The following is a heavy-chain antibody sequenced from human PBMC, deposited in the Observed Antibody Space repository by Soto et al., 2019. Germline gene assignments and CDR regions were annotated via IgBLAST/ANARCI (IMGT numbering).Heavy chain of an antibody. Sequence: ETLGLTCAVLGASVTNTTYFWGWIRQPPGKGPEWIGSIYYSGTTYSNPSLTSRLTMSIDTSKNQFSLKLSSVNAADTAVYYCARNRYAGYSYGLYWFDPWGQGALVTVYS. J-gene: IGHJ5*02. CDR1: GASVTNTTYF. CDR2: IYYSGTT. CDR3: ARNRYAGYSYGLYWFDP. V-gene: IGHV4-39*01. D-gene: IGHD5-18*01.